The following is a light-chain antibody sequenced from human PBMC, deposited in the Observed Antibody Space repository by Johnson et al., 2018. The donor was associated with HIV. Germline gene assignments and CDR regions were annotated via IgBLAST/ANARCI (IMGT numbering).Light chain of an antibody. CDR2: DHN. CDR1: SSNIGNNY. V-gene: IGLV1-51*01. J-gene: IGLJ1*01. Sequence: QSVLTQPPSVSAAPGQKVTISCSGSSSNIGNNYVSWYQQLPGRAPKLLIYDHNKRPSGIPDRFSGSKSGTSATLGITGLQTGDEADYYCGTWDSSLRVGFCGPGTKVTDL. CDR3: GTWDSSLRVGF.